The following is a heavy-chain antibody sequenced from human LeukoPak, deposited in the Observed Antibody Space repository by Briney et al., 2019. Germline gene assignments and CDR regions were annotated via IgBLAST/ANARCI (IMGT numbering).Heavy chain of an antibody. Sequence: PSETLSLTCAVSGGSISSGGYSWSWIRQPPGKGLEWIGYIYQSGSTYYNPSLKSRVTISVDRSKNQFSLKLSSVTAADTAVYYCARVVVAASNWFDPWGQGTLVTVSS. D-gene: IGHD2-15*01. J-gene: IGHJ5*02. CDR3: ARVVVAASNWFDP. V-gene: IGHV4-30-2*01. CDR1: GGSISSGGYS. CDR2: IYQSGST.